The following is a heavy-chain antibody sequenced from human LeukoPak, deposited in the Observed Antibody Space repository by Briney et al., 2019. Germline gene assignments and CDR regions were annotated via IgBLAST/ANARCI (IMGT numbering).Heavy chain of an antibody. D-gene: IGHD2-2*01. CDR1: GFTFNSYA. Sequence: GGSLRLSCAASGFTFNSYAMSWVRQAPGKGLEWVSAISGSGGNTYYADSVKGRFTISRDNSKNTLFLQMNSLRSDDTAVYYCARDGEPLEDIVVVPAASFDYWGQGTLVTVSS. J-gene: IGHJ4*02. CDR3: ARDGEPLEDIVVVPAASFDY. V-gene: IGHV3-23*01. CDR2: ISGSGGNT.